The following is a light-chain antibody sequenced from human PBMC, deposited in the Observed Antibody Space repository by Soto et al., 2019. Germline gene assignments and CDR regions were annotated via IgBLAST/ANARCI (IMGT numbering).Light chain of an antibody. CDR1: RDIHTW. V-gene: IGKV1D-12*01. CDR3: QQANTVPFT. CDR2: AAT. J-gene: IGKJ3*01. Sequence: DIQMTQSPSSVSASVGDRVTITCRASRDIHTWLAWFQQKPGKAPKLLIHAATSLHTGVPSRFSGSGSGTDFTLTISSLQPEDFATYYCQQANTVPFTFGPGTRVDVK.